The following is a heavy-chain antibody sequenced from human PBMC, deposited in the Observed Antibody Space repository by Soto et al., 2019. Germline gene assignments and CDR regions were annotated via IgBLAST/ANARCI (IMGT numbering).Heavy chain of an antibody. D-gene: IGHD6-19*01. V-gene: IGHV3-33*01. CDR3: ARVAVAGPFDY. CDR2: IWYDGSNK. Sequence: QVQLVESGGGVVQPGRSLRLSCAASGFTFSSYGMHWVRQAPGKGLEWVAVIWYDGSNKYYADSVKGRFTISRDNSKNTLYLQMNSLSAEDTAVYYCARVAVAGPFDYWGQGTLVTVSS. J-gene: IGHJ4*02. CDR1: GFTFSSYG.